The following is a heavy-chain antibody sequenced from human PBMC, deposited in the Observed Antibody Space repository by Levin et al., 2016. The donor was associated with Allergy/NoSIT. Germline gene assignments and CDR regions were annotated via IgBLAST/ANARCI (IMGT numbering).Heavy chain of an antibody. CDR2: IKQDGSEK. D-gene: IGHD6-6*01. CDR1: GFTFSSYW. J-gene: IGHJ6*02. Sequence: GESLKISCAASGFTFSSYWMSWVRQAPGKGLEWVANIKQDGSEKYYVDSVKGRFTISRDNAKNSLYLQMNSLRAEDTAVYYCARGIGAALFYYYYGMDVWGQGTTVTVSS. V-gene: IGHV3-7*01. CDR3: ARGIGAALFYYYYGMDV.